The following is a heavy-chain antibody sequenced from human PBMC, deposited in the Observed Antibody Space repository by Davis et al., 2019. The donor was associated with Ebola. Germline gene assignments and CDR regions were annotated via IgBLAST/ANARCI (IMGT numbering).Heavy chain of an antibody. CDR2: IYHSGRA. V-gene: IGHV4-34*01. Sequence: SETLSLTCAVYGGSFTNYYWSWIRQPPGKGLEWIGEIYHSGRANYHPSLKSRVTLSVDTSMNQFSLELTSVTAADTAVYYCARGTDGMDVWGKGTTVTVSS. J-gene: IGHJ6*04. CDR1: GGSFTNYY. CDR3: ARGTDGMDV.